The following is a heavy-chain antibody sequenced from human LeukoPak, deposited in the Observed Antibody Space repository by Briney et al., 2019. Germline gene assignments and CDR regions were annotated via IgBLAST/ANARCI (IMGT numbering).Heavy chain of an antibody. D-gene: IGHD2-21*02. Sequence: SETLSLTCTVSGGSISSSSYYWGWIRQPPGKGPEWIGSIYYSGSTYYNPSLKSRVTISVDTSKNQFSLKLSSVTAADTAVYYCARIKVTARHVDVWGQGTTVTVSS. J-gene: IGHJ6*02. CDR1: GGSISSSSYY. CDR2: IYYSGST. V-gene: IGHV4-39*07. CDR3: ARIKVTARHVDV.